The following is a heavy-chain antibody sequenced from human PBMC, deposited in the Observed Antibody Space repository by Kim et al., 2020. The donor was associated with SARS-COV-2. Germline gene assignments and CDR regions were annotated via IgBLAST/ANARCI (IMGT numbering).Heavy chain of an antibody. CDR3: ARVESAAAPQDY. V-gene: IGHV1-2*05. Sequence: ASVKVSCMASGYTFTGYYMHWVRPAPGQGLEWMGRINPNSGCTNYAQKFQGRVTMTRDTSLSTAYMELSRLGSDDTGVYYCARVESAAAPQDYWGQGTLVTGSS. J-gene: IGHJ4*02. CDR2: INPNSGCT. CDR1: GYTFTGYY. D-gene: IGHD2-2*01.